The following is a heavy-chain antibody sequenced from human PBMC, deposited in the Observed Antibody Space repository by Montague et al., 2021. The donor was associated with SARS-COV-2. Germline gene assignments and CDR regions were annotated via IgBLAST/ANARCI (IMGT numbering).Heavy chain of an antibody. V-gene: IGHV4-61*02. J-gene: IGHJ6*02. CDR2: IYSSGST. Sequence: TLSLTCTVSGGSIRSGSYYWSWIRQPAGKGLEWIGRIYSSGSTNYNPSLKSRVTMSVDTSKNQFSLKVSSVTAADTAVYYCARDYGDYSYYYGLDVWGQWITVTVSS. D-gene: IGHD4-17*01. CDR3: ARDYGDYSYYYGLDV. CDR1: GGSIRSGSYY.